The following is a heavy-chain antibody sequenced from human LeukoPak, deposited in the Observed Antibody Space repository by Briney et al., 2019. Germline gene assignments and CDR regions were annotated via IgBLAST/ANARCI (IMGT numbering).Heavy chain of an antibody. J-gene: IGHJ2*01. CDR1: GFTFSSHA. V-gene: IGHV3-48*03. CDR3: ARDDCSGGSCNWYFDL. D-gene: IGHD2-15*01. CDR2: IRNSGTTI. Sequence: PGGSLRLSCAASGFTFSSHAMNWVRQAPGKGLEWVSYIRNSGTTIYYADSVKGRFTISRDNAKNSPYLQMNSLRADDTAVYYCARDDCSGGSCNWYFDLWGRGTRVTVSS.